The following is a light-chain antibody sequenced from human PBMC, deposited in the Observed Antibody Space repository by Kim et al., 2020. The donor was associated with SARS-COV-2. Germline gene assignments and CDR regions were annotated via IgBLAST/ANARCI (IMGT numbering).Light chain of an antibody. CDR3: QAWDSNTAGFV. J-gene: IGLJ1*01. V-gene: IGLV3-1*01. Sequence: SYELTQPASVSVSPGQTATITCAGDKLGDCRVCWFQQKPGQSPLLVISQDTKRPSGIPERFSGSNSGNTATLTISGAQAADEADYFCQAWDSNTAGFVFG. CDR1: KLGDCR. CDR2: QDT.